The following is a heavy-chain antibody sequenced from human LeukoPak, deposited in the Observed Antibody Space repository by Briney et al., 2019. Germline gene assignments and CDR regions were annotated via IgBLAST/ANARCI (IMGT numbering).Heavy chain of an antibody. D-gene: IGHD4-17*01. CDR3: ASSLYGDYYYYMDV. V-gene: IGHV3-66*02. J-gene: IGHJ6*03. CDR1: GLTVSSNY. CDR2: IYSGGST. Sequence: GGSLRLSCAASGLTVSSNYMRWVRQAPGGGVGWVSVIYSGGSTYYTDSVKGRFTISRDNSQNTLYLQMNSLRAEDTAVYYCASSLYGDYYYYMDVWGKGTTVTVSS.